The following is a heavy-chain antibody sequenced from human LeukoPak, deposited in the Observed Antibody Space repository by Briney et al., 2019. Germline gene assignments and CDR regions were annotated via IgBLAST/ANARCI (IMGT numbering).Heavy chain of an antibody. V-gene: IGHV4-59*01. CDR3: ARDNGSSPLYYFDY. CDR1: GGSISSYY. CDR2: IYYSGST. J-gene: IGHJ4*02. Sequence: SETLSLTYTVSGGSISSYYWSWIRQPPGKGLEWIGYIYYSGSTNYNPSLKSRVTISVDTSKNQFSLKLSSVTAADTAVYYCARDNGSSPLYYFDYWGQGTLVTVSS. D-gene: IGHD2-8*01.